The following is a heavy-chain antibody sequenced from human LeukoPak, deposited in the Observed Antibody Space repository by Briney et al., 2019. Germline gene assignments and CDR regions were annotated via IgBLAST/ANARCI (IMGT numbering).Heavy chain of an antibody. D-gene: IGHD6-19*01. J-gene: IGHJ4*02. CDR1: GFTFSSYA. V-gene: IGHV3-23*01. CDR2: VSGSGDST. CDR3: AKDLYTVPGACDY. Sequence: PGGSLRLSCAASGFTFSSYAMNWVRQAPGKGLEWASGVSGSGDSTYYTDSVKGRFTISRDISRNTMYLQMNSLRVEDTAIYYCAKDLYTVPGACDYWGRGTLVTVSS.